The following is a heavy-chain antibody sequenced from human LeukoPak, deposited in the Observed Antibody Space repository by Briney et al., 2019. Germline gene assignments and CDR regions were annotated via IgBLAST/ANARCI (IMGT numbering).Heavy chain of an antibody. CDR3: AIMHPYYDGSGYWVQ. CDR1: GFTISSYA. D-gene: IGHD3-22*01. CDR2: ISTSGGSS. V-gene: IGHV3-23*01. J-gene: IGHJ4*02. Sequence: GESPRLSCAASGFTISSYAMSWIRQAPGKGLEWVSGISTSGGSSSYADSVKGRFTISRDNPRNTLYMQMNSLRAEDTALYYCAIMHPYYDGSGYWVQWGQGTLVTVSS.